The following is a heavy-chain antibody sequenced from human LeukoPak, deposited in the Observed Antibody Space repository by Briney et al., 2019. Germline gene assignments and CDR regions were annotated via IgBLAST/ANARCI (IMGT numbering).Heavy chain of an antibody. D-gene: IGHD1-14*01. CDR3: ARVNLRPIIKFFDY. CDR2: ISTYNGNT. J-gene: IGHJ4*02. V-gene: IGHV1-18*01. Sequence: ASVKVSCKASGDTFTSYAISWVRQAPGQRLEWMGWISTYNGNTNYAQNLQGRVTLTTDTSTSTAYMELRSLRSDDTAVYYCARVNLRPIIKFFDYWGQGTLVTVSS. CDR1: GDTFTSYA.